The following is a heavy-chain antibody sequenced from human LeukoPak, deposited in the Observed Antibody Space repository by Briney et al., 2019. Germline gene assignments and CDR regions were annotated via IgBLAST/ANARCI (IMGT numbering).Heavy chain of an antibody. D-gene: IGHD3-22*01. CDR2: IYYSRST. J-gene: IGHJ4*02. Sequence: SETLSLTCTVSGGSISSYYWSWIRQPPGKGLEWIGYIYYSRSTNYNPSLKSRVTISVDTSKNQFSLKLSSVTAADTAVYYCAREPPFYSGYYYDSSGYYDYWGQGTLVTVSS. CDR1: GGSISSYY. V-gene: IGHV4-59*01. CDR3: AREPPFYSGYYYDSSGYYDY.